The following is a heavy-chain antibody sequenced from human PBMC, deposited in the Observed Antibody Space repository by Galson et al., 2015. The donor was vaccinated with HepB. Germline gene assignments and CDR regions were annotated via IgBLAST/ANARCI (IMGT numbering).Heavy chain of an antibody. CDR3: ARDFRGAETYQLLGGY. Sequence: SVKVSCKASGYTFTSYGISWVRQAPGQGLEWMGWISAYNGNTNYAQKLQGRVTMTTDTSTSTAYMELRSLRSDGTAVYYCARDFRGAETYQLLGGYWGQGTLVTVSS. CDR1: GYTFTSYG. CDR2: ISAYNGNT. D-gene: IGHD2-2*01. J-gene: IGHJ4*02. V-gene: IGHV1-18*04.